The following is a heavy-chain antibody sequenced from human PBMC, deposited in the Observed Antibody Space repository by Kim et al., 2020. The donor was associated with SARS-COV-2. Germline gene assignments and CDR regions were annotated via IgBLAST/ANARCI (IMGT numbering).Heavy chain of an antibody. Sequence: SETLSLTCAVYGGSFSGYYWSWIRQPPGKGLEWIGEINHSGSTNYNPSLKSRVTISVDTSKNQFSLKLSSVTAADTAVYYCARAFPPTVRYNWFDPWGQGTLVTVSS. J-gene: IGHJ5*02. CDR2: INHSGST. V-gene: IGHV4-34*01. CDR3: ARAFPPTVRYNWFDP. CDR1: GGSFSGYY. D-gene: IGHD3-10*01.